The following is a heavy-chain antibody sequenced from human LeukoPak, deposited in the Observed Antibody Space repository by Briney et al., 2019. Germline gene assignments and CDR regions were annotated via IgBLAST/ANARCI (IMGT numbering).Heavy chain of an antibody. V-gene: IGHV4-59*01. J-gene: IGHJ4*02. CDR2: IYYSGST. CDR1: GGSISSYY. D-gene: IGHD2-21*01. Sequence: PSETLSLTCTVSGGSISSYYWSWIRQPPGQVLEWIGYIYYSGSTNYNPSLKSRVTISVDTSKNQFSLKLSSVTAADTAVYYCARCGGGGDCPYWGQGTLVTVSS. CDR3: ARCGGGGDCPY.